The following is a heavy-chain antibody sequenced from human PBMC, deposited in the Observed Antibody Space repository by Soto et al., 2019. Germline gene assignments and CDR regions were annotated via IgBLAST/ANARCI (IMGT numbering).Heavy chain of an antibody. Sequence: EVQLVESGGGLVKPGGSLRLSCAASGFTLSSDAMHWVRQTPGKGLEWVSSISSSGNYIYYADSLRGRFTISRDSAKNSLYLQMDSLRAEDTAVYYCARGPQYDFWSGDYWGQGTRVTVSS. J-gene: IGHJ4*02. CDR2: ISSSGNYI. V-gene: IGHV3-21*01. CDR3: ARGPQYDFWSGDY. CDR1: GFTLSSDA. D-gene: IGHD3-3*01.